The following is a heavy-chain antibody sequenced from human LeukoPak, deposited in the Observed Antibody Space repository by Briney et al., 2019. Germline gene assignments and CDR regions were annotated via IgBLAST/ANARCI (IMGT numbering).Heavy chain of an antibody. V-gene: IGHV1-8*01. J-gene: IGHJ4*02. D-gene: IGHD3-10*01. CDR1: GYTFTSYD. CDR3: ARSALEWFGESHDY. CDR2: MNPNSGNT. Sequence: ASVKVSCKASGYTFTSYDINWVRQATGQGLEWMGWMNPNSGNTGYAQKFQGRVTMTRNTSISTAYMELSSLRSEDTAVYYCARSALEWFGESHDYWGQGTLVTVSS.